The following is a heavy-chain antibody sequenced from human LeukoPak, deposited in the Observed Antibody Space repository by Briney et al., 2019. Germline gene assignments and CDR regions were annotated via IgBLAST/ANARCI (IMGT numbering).Heavy chain of an antibody. V-gene: IGHV1-2*02. CDR3: ARADYGDYDY. J-gene: IGHJ4*02. CDR2: INPNSGGT. CDR1: GYTFTGYY. D-gene: IGHD4-17*01. Sequence: GASVKVSCKASGYTFTGYYIHWVRQAPGQGLEWMGWINPNSGGTDYAQKFRGGVTMTRDTSINTVYMELSRLRSDDTAVYYCARADYGDYDYWGQGTLVTVSS.